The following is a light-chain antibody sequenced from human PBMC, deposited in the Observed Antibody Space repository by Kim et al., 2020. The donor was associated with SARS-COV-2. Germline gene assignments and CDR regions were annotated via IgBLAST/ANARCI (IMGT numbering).Light chain of an antibody. V-gene: IGLV3-1*01. J-gene: IGLJ2*01. Sequence: VPGSHGQTVSCTCCGNNVEEKYACWYQQKPGQYPVLVIYQDSKRPSGIPERFSGSNSGNTATLTISGTQAMDEADYYCQAWDSSVVFGVGTQLTVL. CDR1: NVEEKY. CDR2: QDS. CDR3: QAWDSSVV.